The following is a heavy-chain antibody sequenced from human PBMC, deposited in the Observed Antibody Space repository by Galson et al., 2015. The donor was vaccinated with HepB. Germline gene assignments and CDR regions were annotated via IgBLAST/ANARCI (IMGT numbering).Heavy chain of an antibody. V-gene: IGHV1-18*01. CDR1: GYTFTSYG. Sequence: VKVSCKASGYTFTSYGISWVRQAPGQGLEWMGWISAYNGNTNYAQKLQGRVTMTTDTSTSTAYMELRSLRSDDTAVYYCARHMTTSSSGLWYYWGQGTLVTVSS. CDR3: ARHMTTSSSGLWYY. D-gene: IGHD6-13*01. CDR2: ISAYNGNT. J-gene: IGHJ4*02.